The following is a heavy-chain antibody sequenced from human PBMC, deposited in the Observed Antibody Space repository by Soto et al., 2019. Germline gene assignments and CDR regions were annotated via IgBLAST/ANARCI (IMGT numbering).Heavy chain of an antibody. D-gene: IGHD5-12*01. CDR1: GGSISSYY. Sequence: SETLSLTCTVSGGSISSYYWSWIRQPPGKGLEWIGYIYYSGSTNYNPSLKSRVTISVDTSKNQFSLKLSSVTAADTAVYYCAKGDNLGPKTGYAFDPWGQGIMVTVS. CDR3: AKGDNLGPKTGYAFDP. J-gene: IGHJ5*02. V-gene: IGHV4-59*01. CDR2: IYYSGST.